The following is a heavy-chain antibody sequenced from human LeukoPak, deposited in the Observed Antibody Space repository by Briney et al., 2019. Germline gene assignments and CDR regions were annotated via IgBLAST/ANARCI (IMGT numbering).Heavy chain of an antibody. CDR3: ARGVTIFGVVGAPNGFDP. CDR2: ISAYNGNT. J-gene: IGHJ5*02. CDR1: GYTFTSYG. D-gene: IGHD3-3*01. V-gene: IGHV1-18*01. Sequence: GASVKVSCKASGYTFTSYGISWVRQAPGQGLEWMGWISAYNGNTNYAQKLQGRVTMTTDTSTSTAYMELRSLRSDDTAVYYCARGVTIFGVVGAPNGFDPWGQGTLVTVSS.